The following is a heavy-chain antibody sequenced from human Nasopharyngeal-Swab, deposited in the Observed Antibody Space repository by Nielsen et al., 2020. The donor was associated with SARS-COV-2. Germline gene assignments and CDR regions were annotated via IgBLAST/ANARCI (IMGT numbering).Heavy chain of an antibody. D-gene: IGHD4-17*01. CDR1: GFTFDDYT. Sequence: SLKISCAASGFTFDDYTMYWVRQRPGKGLEWVSGISWNSGAIVYADSVRGRFTISRDNAKNSLYLQMNSLRAEDTALYYCAKDIGMTTGNNWFDPWGQGTLVTVSS. CDR3: AKDIGMTTGNNWFDP. V-gene: IGHV3-9*01. CDR2: ISWNSGAI. J-gene: IGHJ5*02.